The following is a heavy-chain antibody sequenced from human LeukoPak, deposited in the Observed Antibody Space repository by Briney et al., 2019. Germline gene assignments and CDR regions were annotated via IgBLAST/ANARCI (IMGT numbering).Heavy chain of an antibody. V-gene: IGHV1-18*01. CDR3: ARAQGTAAGDY. J-gene: IGHJ4*02. Sequence: ASVKVSCKASGYTFTSYSISWLRQAPGQGLEWMGWISVYNGNTNYAQQLQGRVTMTTDTSTSTAYMELRTLRSDDTAMYYCARAQGTAAGDYWGQGTPVTVSS. CDR2: ISVYNGNT. CDR1: GYTFTSYS. D-gene: IGHD6-13*01.